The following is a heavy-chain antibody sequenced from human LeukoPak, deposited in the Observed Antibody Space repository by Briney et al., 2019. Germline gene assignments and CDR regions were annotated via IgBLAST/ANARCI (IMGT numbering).Heavy chain of an antibody. D-gene: IGHD2-2*01. CDR1: GGTFSSYA. CDR3: ATLEVPAAMGGY. CDR2: IIPIFGTA. J-gene: IGHJ4*02. Sequence: SVKVSCKASGGTFSSYAISWVRQAPGQGLEWMGGIIPIFGTANYAQKFQGRVTITTDESTSTAYMELSSLRSEDTAVYYCATLEVPAAMGGYWGQGTLVTVSS. V-gene: IGHV1-69*05.